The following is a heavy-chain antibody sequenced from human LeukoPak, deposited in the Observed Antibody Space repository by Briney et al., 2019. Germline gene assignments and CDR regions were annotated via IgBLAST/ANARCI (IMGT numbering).Heavy chain of an antibody. CDR3: ARGINKLYYDFWSGYDY. CDR2: TNHSGST. D-gene: IGHD3-3*01. J-gene: IGHJ4*02. Sequence: SETLSLTCAVYGGSFSGYYWSWIRQPPGKGLEWIGETNHSGSTNYNPSLKSRVTISVDTSKNQFSLKLSSVTAADTAVYYCARGINKLYYDFWSGYDYWGQGTLVTVSS. CDR1: GGSFSGYY. V-gene: IGHV4-34*01.